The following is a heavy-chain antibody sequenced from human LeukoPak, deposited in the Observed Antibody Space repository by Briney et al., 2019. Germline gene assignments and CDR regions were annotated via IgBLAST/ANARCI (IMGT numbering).Heavy chain of an antibody. V-gene: IGHV2-70*01. CDR1: GVSLRTSGMR. J-gene: IGHJ4*02. CDR3: ARGGVGAIDY. CDR2: IDWDDDK. Sequence: SGPTLVNPTQPLTXTCTFSGVSLRTSGMRVSWIRQPPGKALEWLAVIDWDDDKYYSTSLKTRLTITKDTSKIQVVLTMTNMDPVDTATYYCARGGVGAIDYWGQGTLVTVSS. D-gene: IGHD1-26*01.